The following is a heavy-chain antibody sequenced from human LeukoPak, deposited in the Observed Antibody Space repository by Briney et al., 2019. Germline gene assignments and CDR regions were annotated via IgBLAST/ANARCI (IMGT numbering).Heavy chain of an antibody. J-gene: IGHJ6*03. CDR3: ARAQHELEPHYYYYYMDV. D-gene: IGHD1-14*01. Sequence: GGSLRLSCAASGFTVSSNYMSWVRQAPGKGLEWVSVIDSGGSTYYADSVKGRFTISRDNSKNTLDLQMNSLRAEDTAVYYCARAQHELEPHYYYYYMDVWGKGTTVTVSS. CDR2: IDSGGST. CDR1: GFTVSSNY. V-gene: IGHV3-53*01.